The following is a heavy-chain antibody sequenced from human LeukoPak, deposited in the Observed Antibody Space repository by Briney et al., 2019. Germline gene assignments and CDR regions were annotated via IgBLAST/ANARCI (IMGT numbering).Heavy chain of an antibody. J-gene: IGHJ5*01. D-gene: IGHD3-3*01. CDR3: ARLGYYDFWSGYYYRPNWFDP. CDR2: IYYSGST. CDR1: GGSFSSYY. V-gene: IGHV4-59*08. Sequence: SETLSLTCTVSGGSFSSYYWSWVRQPPGKGLEWIGYIYYSGSTNYNPSLKSRVTISVDTSKNQFSLKLSSVTAADTAVYYCARLGYYDFWSGYYYRPNWFDPWGQGTLVTVSS.